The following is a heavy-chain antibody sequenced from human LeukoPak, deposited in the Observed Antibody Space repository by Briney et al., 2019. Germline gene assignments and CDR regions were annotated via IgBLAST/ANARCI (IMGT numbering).Heavy chain of an antibody. CDR2: ISYDGSNK. CDR3: AREVLLWFGESPPYFDY. CDR1: GFTFSSYA. D-gene: IGHD3-10*01. V-gene: IGHV3-30-3*01. Sequence: PGRSLRLSCAASGFTFSSYAMHWVRQAPGKGLEWVAVISYDGSNKYYADSVKGRFTISRDNSKNTLYLQMNSLRAEDTAVYYRAREVLLWFGESPPYFDYWGQGTLVTVSS. J-gene: IGHJ4*02.